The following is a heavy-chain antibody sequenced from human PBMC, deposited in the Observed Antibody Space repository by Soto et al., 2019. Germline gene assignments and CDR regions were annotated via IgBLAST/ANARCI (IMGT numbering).Heavy chain of an antibody. CDR2: VSGLGASS. V-gene: IGHV3-23*01. Sequence: GGSLRLSCAASGFTFNSYAMSWVRQAPGKGLEWVSAVSGLGASSYYADSVRGRFTISRDNSKNTLYLQMNSPRAEDTAVYYCAKLSQYSSSYYFNSWGQGTLATVSA. D-gene: IGHD6-6*01. CDR1: GFTFNSYA. J-gene: IGHJ4*02. CDR3: AKLSQYSSSYYFNS.